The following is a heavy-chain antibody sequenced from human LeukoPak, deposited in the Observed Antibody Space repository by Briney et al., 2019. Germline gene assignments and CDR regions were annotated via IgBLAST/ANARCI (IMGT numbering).Heavy chain of an antibody. D-gene: IGHD3-3*01. Sequence: PSETLSLTCSVSGGSISNYYWSWIRQRAGKGLEWIGRIHITGNTNYNPSLRSRVTMSLDTSKNQFSLKLSSVTAADTAVYYCAREKEGFWSGYYYFDYWGQGTLVTVSS. CDR1: GGSISNYY. V-gene: IGHV4-4*07. CDR3: AREKEGFWSGYYYFDY. CDR2: IHITGNT. J-gene: IGHJ4*02.